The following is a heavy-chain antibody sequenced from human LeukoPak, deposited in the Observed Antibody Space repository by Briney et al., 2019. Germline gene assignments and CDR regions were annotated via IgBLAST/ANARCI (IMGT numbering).Heavy chain of an antibody. D-gene: IGHD3-3*01. CDR2: ISGSDGST. J-gene: IGHJ5*02. V-gene: IGHV3-23*01. Sequence: GGSLRLSCAASGFTFSSYAMSWVRQAPGKGLEWVSAISGSDGSTFYADSVKGRFTISRDNSKNTLYLQMNSLRAEDTAVYYCAKHQYDFWSGRDPWGQGTLVTVSS. CDR1: GFTFSSYA. CDR3: AKHQYDFWSGRDP.